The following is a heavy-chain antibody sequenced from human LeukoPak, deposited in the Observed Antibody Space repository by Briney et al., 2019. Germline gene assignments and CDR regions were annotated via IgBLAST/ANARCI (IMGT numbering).Heavy chain of an antibody. CDR1: GFTVSSNY. D-gene: IGHD3-22*01. Sequence: GGSLRVSCAASGFTVSSNYMSWVRQAPGKGLEWVSVIYSGGSTYYADSVKGRFTISRDNSKNTLYLQMNSLRAEDTAVYYCAKDDYYDTSGYRDWGQGTLVTVSS. CDR2: IYSGGST. CDR3: AKDDYYDTSGYRD. J-gene: IGHJ4*02. V-gene: IGHV3-66*01.